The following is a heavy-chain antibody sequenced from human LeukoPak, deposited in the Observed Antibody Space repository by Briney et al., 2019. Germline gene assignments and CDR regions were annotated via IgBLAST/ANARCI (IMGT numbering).Heavy chain of an antibody. D-gene: IGHD6-19*01. CDR2: IRSVRSYK. J-gene: IGHJ4*02. V-gene: IGHV3-21*01. CDR1: GFTFSSYS. Sequence: GGSLRLSCAASGFTFSSYSMQWVRQAPGKGLEWDSSIRSVRSYKYYGDSVKGRFTIFRDNAKNTLYMQMSSLRAEDTAVSHCARGPSLIGVAGTWPVVSSGQGKLFSASS. CDR3: ARGPSLIGVAGTWPVVS.